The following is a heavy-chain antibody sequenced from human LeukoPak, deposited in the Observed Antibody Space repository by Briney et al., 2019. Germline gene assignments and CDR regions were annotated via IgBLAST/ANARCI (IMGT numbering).Heavy chain of an antibody. V-gene: IGHV5-51*01. D-gene: IGHD1-26*01. Sequence: GESLKISCKASGYTFISYWIAWVRQMPGKGPEWMGVIFPDDSDTRYSPSFQGQVTISADKSISTAYLQWSSLKASDTAMYYCARRRDLYSGSYYPFDYWGQGTLVTVSS. CDR3: ARRRDLYSGSYYPFDY. CDR2: IFPDDSDT. CDR1: GYTFISYW. J-gene: IGHJ4*02.